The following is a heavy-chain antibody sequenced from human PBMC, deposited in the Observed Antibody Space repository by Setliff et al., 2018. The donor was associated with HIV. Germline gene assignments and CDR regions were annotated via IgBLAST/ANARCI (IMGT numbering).Heavy chain of an antibody. Sequence: ASVKVSCKASEYNFTNYYIHWVRQAPGQGLEWMAWISTYNGNTNYAPQFQGRVTMTRDTSTSTVYMELSSLRSEDTAVYYCASSVDNYGDNRWFDPWGQGTLVTVSS. CDR1: EYNFTNYY. D-gene: IGHD4-17*01. J-gene: IGHJ5*02. CDR2: ISTYNGNT. V-gene: IGHV1-18*04. CDR3: ASSVDNYGDNRWFDP.